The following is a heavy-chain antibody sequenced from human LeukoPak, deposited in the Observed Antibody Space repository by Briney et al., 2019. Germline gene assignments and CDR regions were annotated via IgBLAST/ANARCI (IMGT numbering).Heavy chain of an antibody. J-gene: IGHJ4*02. CDR1: GYTFTGYY. CDR2: MNPKSCGT. V-gene: IGHV1-2*02. CDR3: ARSPAILTGEKFDF. D-gene: IGHD3-9*01. Sequence: ASVRVSCKASGYTFTGYYVHGVRQAPGQGREGMGWMNPKSCGTNYAQKSEARVTINRDPSISQASMELSRVRFDDTAVYHCARSPAILTGEKFDFWGKGTMVTVSS.